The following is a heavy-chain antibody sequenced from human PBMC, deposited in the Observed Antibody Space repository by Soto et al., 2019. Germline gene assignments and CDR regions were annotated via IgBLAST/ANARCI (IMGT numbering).Heavy chain of an antibody. CDR2: ISAYNGNT. CDR3: ARDMYSSSSFWFDP. J-gene: IGHJ5*02. D-gene: IGHD6-6*01. Sequence: ASVKVSCKASGYTFTSYGISWVRQAPGQGLEWMGWISAYNGNTNYAQKLQGRVTMTTDTSTSTAYMELRSLRSDDTAVYYCARDMYSSSSFWFDPWGQGTLVTVPQ. CDR1: GYTFTSYG. V-gene: IGHV1-18*04.